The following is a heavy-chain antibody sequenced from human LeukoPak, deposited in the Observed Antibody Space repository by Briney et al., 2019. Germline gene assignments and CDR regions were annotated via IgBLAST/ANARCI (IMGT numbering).Heavy chain of an antibody. D-gene: IGHD1-7*01. CDR1: GGSISSSSYY. CDR3: ARRLAGTEDY. V-gene: IGHV4-39*01. CDR2: IYYSGSP. J-gene: IGHJ4*02. Sequence: SETLSLTXTVSGGSISSSSYYWGWIRQPPGEGLEWIGSIYYSGSPYYNPSLESRVTMSADTSKNQFSLKLSSVTAADTAVYYCARRLAGTEDYWGQGTLVTVSS.